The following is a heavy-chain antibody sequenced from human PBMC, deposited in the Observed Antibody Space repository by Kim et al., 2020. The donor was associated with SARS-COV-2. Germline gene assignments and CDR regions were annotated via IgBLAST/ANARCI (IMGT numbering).Heavy chain of an antibody. CDR3: AKALSEPSYSSSWYRLGGAFDI. D-gene: IGHD6-13*01. CDR1: GGSFSGYY. V-gene: IGHV4-34*01. Sequence: SETLSLTCAVYGGSFSGYYWSWIRQPPGKGLEWIGEINHSGSTNYNPSLKSRVTISVDTSKNQFSLKLSSVTAADTAVYYCAKALSEPSYSSSWYRLGGAFDIWGQGTMVTVSS. J-gene: IGHJ3*02. CDR2: INHSGST.